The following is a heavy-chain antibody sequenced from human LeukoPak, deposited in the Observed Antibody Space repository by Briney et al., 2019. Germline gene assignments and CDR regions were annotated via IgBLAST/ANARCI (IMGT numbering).Heavy chain of an antibody. D-gene: IGHD1-14*01. CDR3: ARTYRPHHMSDY. V-gene: IGHV4-39*07. CDR1: GGSISSSSYY. J-gene: IGHJ4*02. Sequence: SETLSLTCTVSGGSISSSSYYWGWIRQPPGKGLEWIGSIYYSGSTYYNPSLKSRVTISVDRSKNQFSLKLSSVTAADTAVYYCARTYRPHHMSDYWGQGTLVTVSS. CDR2: IYYSGST.